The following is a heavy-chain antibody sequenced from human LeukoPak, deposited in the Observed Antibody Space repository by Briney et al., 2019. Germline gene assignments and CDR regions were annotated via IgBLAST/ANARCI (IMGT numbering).Heavy chain of an antibody. D-gene: IGHD6-6*01. Sequence: GGSLRLSCAGSGFTFSNYAMSWVRQAPGKGLEWVSGITGSDSSTYYADSVKGRFTISRDNSKNTLYLQLNSLRAEDTALYYCAKSLLYMEAARPEFDYWGQGTLVTVSS. CDR2: ITGSDSST. V-gene: IGHV3-23*01. J-gene: IGHJ4*02. CDR1: GFTFSNYA. CDR3: AKSLLYMEAARPEFDY.